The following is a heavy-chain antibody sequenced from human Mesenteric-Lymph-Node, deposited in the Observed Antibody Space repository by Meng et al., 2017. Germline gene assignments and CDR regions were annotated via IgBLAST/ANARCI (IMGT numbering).Heavy chain of an antibody. Sequence: ASVKVSCKASGYNLTDYYMNWVRQAPGQGLEWMAWINPNSGATKYAQKFQGRVTMTRDTSISTAYMELSRLRSDDTAVYYCARDHEYYDVLTGFFSPDSIGGSFDHWGLGSLVTVSS. V-gene: IGHV1-2*02. J-gene: IGHJ4*02. CDR3: ARDHEYYDVLTGFFSPDSIGGSFDH. D-gene: IGHD3-9*01. CDR2: INPNSGAT. CDR1: GYNLTDYY.